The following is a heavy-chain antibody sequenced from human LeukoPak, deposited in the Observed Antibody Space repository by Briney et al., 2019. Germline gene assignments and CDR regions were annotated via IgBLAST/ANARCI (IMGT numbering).Heavy chain of an antibody. Sequence: ASVKVSCKASRYTFTDLYIHWVRQAPGQGLEWMGWINTRSGGTRYAQNFRDRVSMTRDTSISTAYMELSSLTSDDTAVFYCARVQCCDVGKSFLFDYWGQGTLVTASS. D-gene: IGHD1-26*01. J-gene: IGHJ4*02. CDR3: ARVQCCDVGKSFLFDY. V-gene: IGHV1-2*02. CDR1: RYTFTDLY. CDR2: INTRSGGT.